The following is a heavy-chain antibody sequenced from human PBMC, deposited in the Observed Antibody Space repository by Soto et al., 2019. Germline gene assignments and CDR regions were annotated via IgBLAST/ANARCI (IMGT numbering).Heavy chain of an antibody. CDR1: GFTFSSYW. CDR3: AREVTMLNYYYYYMDV. V-gene: IGHV3-74*01. CDR2: INSDGSST. D-gene: IGHD5-18*01. J-gene: IGHJ6*03. Sequence: GGSLRLSCAASGFTFSSYWMHWVRQAPGKGLVWVSRINSDGSSTSYADSVKGRFTISRDNAKNTLYLQMNSLRAEDPAVYYCAREVTMLNYYYYYMDVWGKGTTVTVS.